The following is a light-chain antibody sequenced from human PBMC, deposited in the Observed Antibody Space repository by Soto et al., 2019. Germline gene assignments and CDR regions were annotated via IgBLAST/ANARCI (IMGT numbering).Light chain of an antibody. J-gene: IGKJ4*01. V-gene: IGKV3-15*01. CDR1: QSVSSN. CDR2: GAS. CDR3: QQYDNWPLT. Sequence: ETVMTQSPATPSVSPGEKATLSSRASQSVSSNVAWYQQKPGQAPRLLIYGASTRATGIPARFSGSGSGTEFTLTISSLQSEDFAVYHCQQYDNWPLTFGGGTKVDIK.